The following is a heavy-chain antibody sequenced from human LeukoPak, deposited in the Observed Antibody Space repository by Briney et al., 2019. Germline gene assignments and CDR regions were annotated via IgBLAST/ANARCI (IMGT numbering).Heavy chain of an antibody. J-gene: IGHJ4*02. D-gene: IGHD2-2*03. CDR1: GFTFSSYA. V-gene: IGHV3-23*01. Sequence: PGGSLRLSCAASGFTFSSYAMSWVRQAPGKALEWVSAISGSGGSTYYADHVKGRFTICRDNSKNTLYLQMNSLSAEDPAVHYCAKDGYCSSTSCSRGCDYWGQGTLITVS. CDR2: ISGSGGST. CDR3: AKDGYCSSTSCSRGCDY.